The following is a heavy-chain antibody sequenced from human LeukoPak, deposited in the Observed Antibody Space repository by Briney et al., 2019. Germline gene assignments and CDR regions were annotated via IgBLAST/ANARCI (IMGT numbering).Heavy chain of an antibody. CDR2: TYYRSKWYN. J-gene: IGHJ6*03. CDR1: GDSVSSNSAA. V-gene: IGHV6-1*01. Sequence: SQTLSLTCAISGDSVSSNSAAWNWIRQSPSRGLEWLGRTYYRSKWYNDYAVSVKSRITINPDTSKNQFSLQLNSVTPEDTAVYYCARERAPRGGYYGSGRIVYYYYYMDVWGKGTTVTISS. CDR3: ARERAPRGGYYGSGRIVYYYYYMDV. D-gene: IGHD3-10*01.